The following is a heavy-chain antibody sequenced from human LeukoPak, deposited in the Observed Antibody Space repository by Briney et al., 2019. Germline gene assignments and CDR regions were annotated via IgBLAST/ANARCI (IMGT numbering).Heavy chain of an antibody. CDR1: GGSFSGYY. V-gene: IGHV4-34*01. CDR2: INHSGST. D-gene: IGHD2-21*02. CDR3: ARGSVIVVVTANMGAYYFDY. Sequence: SETLSLTCAVYGGSFSGYYWSWIRQPPGKGLEWIGEINHSGSTNYNPSLKSRVTISVGTSKNQFSLRLSSVTAADTAVYYCARGSVIVVVTANMGAYYFDYWGQGTLVTVSS. J-gene: IGHJ4*02.